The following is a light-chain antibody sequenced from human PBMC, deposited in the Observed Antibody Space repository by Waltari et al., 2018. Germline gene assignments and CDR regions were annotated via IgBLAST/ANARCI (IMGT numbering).Light chain of an antibody. J-gene: IGKJ2*01. V-gene: IGKV1-39*01. CDR3: LQTYSTPYT. Sequence: DIQMTQSPSSLSASVGDRVTITCRASQSISNYLNWFQQRPVRAPKLLILESGVSSRFSGSASGTDFTLTISSLQPEDFATYSCLQTYSTPYTFGQGTTVEI. CDR1: QSISNY.